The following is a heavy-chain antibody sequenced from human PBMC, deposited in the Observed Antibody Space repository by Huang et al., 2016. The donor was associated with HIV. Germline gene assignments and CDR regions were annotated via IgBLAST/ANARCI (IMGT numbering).Heavy chain of an antibody. J-gene: IGHJ3*02. D-gene: IGHD3-16*01. CDR3: ARWGPTIGGTNAFDI. CDR2: TSISGST. CDR1: GGSISSGSYY. V-gene: IGHV4-61*09. Sequence: QVQLQQSGPGLVKPSQTLSLTCTVSGGSISSGSYYWSWIRQPAGKGLEWIGHTSISGSTNYNPSHKIRVTISLDTSKNQFALRLTSVTAADTAVYYCARWGPTIGGTNAFDIWGQGTMVTVSS.